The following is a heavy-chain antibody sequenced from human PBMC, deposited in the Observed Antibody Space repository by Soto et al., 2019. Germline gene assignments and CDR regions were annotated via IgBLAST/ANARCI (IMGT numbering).Heavy chain of an antibody. CDR3: ARGLIAAAGFYYYYGMDV. V-gene: IGHV1-2*04. Sequence: QVQLVQSGAEVKKPGASVKVSCKASGYTFTGYYMHWVRQAPGQGLEWMGWINPNSGGTNYAQKFQRWVTMTRDTSISTAYMELSRLRSDDTAVYYCARGLIAAAGFYYYYGMDVWGQGTTVTVSS. J-gene: IGHJ6*02. CDR2: INPNSGGT. D-gene: IGHD6-13*01. CDR1: GYTFTGYY.